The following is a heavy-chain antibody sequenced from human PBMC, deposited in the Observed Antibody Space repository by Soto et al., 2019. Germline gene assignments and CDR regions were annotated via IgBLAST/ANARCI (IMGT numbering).Heavy chain of an antibody. CDR2: INHSGST. CDR1: GGSFSGYY. J-gene: IGHJ6*02. Sequence: PSETLSLTFAVYGGSFSGYYWSWIRQPPGKGREWIGEINHSGSTNYNPSLKSRVTISVDTSKNQFSLKLSSVTAADTAVYYCARGKRAILTGYYLLYYGMDVWGQGTTVTVSS. V-gene: IGHV4-34*01. D-gene: IGHD3-9*01. CDR3: ARGKRAILTGYYLLYYGMDV.